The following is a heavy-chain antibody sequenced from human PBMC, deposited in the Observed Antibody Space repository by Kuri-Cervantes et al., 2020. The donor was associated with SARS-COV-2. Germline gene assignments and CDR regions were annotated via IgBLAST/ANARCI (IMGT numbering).Heavy chain of an antibody. CDR2: IIPIFGTA. J-gene: IGHJ4*02. V-gene: IGHV1-69*13. Sequence: SVKVSCKASGGTFSSYAISWVRQAPGQGLEWMGGIIPIFGTANYAQKFQGRVTITADESTSTAYMELSSLRSEDTAVYYCAGERYYYDSSGYDFDYWGQGTLVTVSS. CDR1: GGTFSSYA. CDR3: AGERYYYDSSGYDFDY. D-gene: IGHD3-22*01.